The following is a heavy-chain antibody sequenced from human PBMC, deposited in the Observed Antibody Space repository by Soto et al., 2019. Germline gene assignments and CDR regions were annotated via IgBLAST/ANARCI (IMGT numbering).Heavy chain of an antibody. J-gene: IGHJ4*02. D-gene: IGHD3-3*01. CDR2: ISASGSST. V-gene: IGHV3-23*01. Sequence: VHLLESGGGVVQPGGSLRLSCAASGFTFSYSAINWVRQAPGRGLEWLATISASGSSTHYADSVRGRFTISRDNSRNTLDLQMNSLRVEDTARYYCAKDESTGYIDTGNYWGQGTLVTVSS. CDR1: GFTFSYSA. CDR3: AKDESTGYIDTGNY.